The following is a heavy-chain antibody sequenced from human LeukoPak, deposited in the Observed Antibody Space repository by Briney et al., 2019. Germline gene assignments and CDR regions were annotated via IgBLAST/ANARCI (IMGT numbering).Heavy chain of an antibody. D-gene: IGHD3-22*01. CDR3: ARANYYDSSGYNFFDN. CDR1: GFNFDAYG. Sequence: GGSLRLSCAASGFNFDAYGMNWVRQVPGKGLEWVSGIYWSGGISHYADSVKGGFTISRDNAKKSVSLQMNSLRAEDTAFYYCARANYYDSSGYNFFDNWGRGTLVTVSS. CDR2: IYWSGGIS. V-gene: IGHV3-20*04. J-gene: IGHJ4*02.